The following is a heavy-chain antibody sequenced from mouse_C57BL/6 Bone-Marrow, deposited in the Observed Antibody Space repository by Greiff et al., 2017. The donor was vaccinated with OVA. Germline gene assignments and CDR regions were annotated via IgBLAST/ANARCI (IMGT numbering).Heavy chain of an antibody. J-gene: IGHJ2*01. CDR3: ARHAYAYYFDY. Sequence: EVKVVESGGGLVQPGGSLKLSCAASGFTFSDYGMAWVRQAPRKGPEWVAFISNLAYSIYYADTVTGRFTISRENAKNTLYLEMSSLRSEDTAMYYCARHAYAYYFDYWGQGTTLTVSS. CDR1: GFTFSDYG. V-gene: IGHV5-15*01. CDR2: ISNLAYSI. D-gene: IGHD1-1*01.